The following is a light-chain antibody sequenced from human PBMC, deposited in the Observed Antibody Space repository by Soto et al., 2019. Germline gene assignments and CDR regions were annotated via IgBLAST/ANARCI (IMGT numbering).Light chain of an antibody. J-gene: IGLJ1*01. CDR2: EVS. Sequence: QSALTQPASVSGSPGQSITISCTGTSSDVGSYNLVSWYQQHPGKAPKLMIYEVSKRPSGVSNRFSGSKPGNTASLTISGLQAEDEADYYCCSYAGSSTPYVFGTGTKVTVL. CDR3: CSYAGSSTPYV. V-gene: IGLV2-23*02. CDR1: SSDVGSYNL.